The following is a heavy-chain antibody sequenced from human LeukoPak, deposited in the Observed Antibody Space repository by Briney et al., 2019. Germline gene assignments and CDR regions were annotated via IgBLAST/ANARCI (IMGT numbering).Heavy chain of an antibody. CDR1: GFTFSDYY. V-gene: IGHV3-11*03. CDR3: ARREARIFDY. Sequence: PGGSLRLFCAVSGFTFSDYYMSWVRQAPGKGLEWVSYISSTSTYTNYADSVKGRFTISRDNAKNSLYLQMNSLRAEDTAVYYCARREARIFDYWGQGTLVTVSS. D-gene: IGHD1-26*01. J-gene: IGHJ4*02. CDR2: ISSTSTYT.